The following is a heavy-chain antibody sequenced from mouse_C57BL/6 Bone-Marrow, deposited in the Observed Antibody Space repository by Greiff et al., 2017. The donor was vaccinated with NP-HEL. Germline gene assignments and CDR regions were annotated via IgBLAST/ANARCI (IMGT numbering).Heavy chain of an antibody. J-gene: IGHJ2*01. V-gene: IGHV1-50*01. CDR2: IDPSDSYT. CDR3: AREVTTGFDY. Sequence: QVQLQQPGAELVKPGASVKLSCKASGYTFTSYWMQWVKQRPGQGLEWIGEIDPSDSYTNYNQKFKGKATLTVDTSSSTAYMQLSSLTSEDSAVYYWAREVTTGFDYWGQGTTLTVSS. D-gene: IGHD2-2*01. CDR1: GYTFTSYW.